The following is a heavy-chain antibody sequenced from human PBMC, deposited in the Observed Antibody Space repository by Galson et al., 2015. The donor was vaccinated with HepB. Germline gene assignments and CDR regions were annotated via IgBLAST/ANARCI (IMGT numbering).Heavy chain of an antibody. V-gene: IGHV3-30-3*01. CDR2: ISYDGSNK. CDR3: ARQQGHYDFWSGYPDY. Sequence: SLRLSCAASGFTFSSYAMHWVRQAPGKGLEWVAVISYDGSNKYYADSVKGRFTISRDNSKNSLYLQMNNLRDEDTAVYYCARQQGHYDFWSGYPDYWGQGTLVTVSS. CDR1: GFTFSSYA. J-gene: IGHJ4*02. D-gene: IGHD3-3*01.